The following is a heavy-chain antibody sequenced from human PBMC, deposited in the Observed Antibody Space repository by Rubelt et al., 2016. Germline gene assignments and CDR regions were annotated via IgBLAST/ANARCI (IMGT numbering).Heavy chain of an antibody. V-gene: IGHV1-18*01. CDR1: GYTFTSYG. Sequence: QVQLVQSGAEVKKPGASVKVSCKASGYTFTSYGISWVRQAPGQGLEWMGWISAYNGNTNYAQKLQCRFTMTTATSTSTAFMELRSLRSDDTAVYYCASMYSSSWYRGWFDPWGQGTLVTVSS. CDR3: ASMYSSSWYRGWFDP. D-gene: IGHD6-13*01. J-gene: IGHJ5*02. CDR2: ISAYNGNT.